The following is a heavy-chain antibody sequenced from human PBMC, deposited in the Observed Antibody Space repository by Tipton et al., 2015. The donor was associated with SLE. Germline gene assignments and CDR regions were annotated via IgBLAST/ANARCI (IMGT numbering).Heavy chain of an antibody. Sequence: SLRLSCAASGFTFSSYAMHWVRQAPGKGLEWVAGISYEGSNKYYADSVKGRFTISRDNSKNTLYLQMNSLRAADTAVYYCARESGTYYDFYYAMDVWGQGTTVTVSS. CDR3: ARESGTYYDFYYAMDV. D-gene: IGHD1-26*01. CDR1: GFTFSSYA. V-gene: IGHV3-30*04. CDR2: ISYEGSNK. J-gene: IGHJ6*02.